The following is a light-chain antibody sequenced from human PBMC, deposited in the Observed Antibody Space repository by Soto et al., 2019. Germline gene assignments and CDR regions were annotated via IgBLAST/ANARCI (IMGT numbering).Light chain of an antibody. V-gene: IGLV1-44*01. CDR2: TND. CDR1: SSNIGTSS. CDR3: AVWDDSLNGHV. J-gene: IGLJ1*01. Sequence: QSVLTQPPSASGAPGQTVTISCSGSSSNIGTSSVHWYKHLPGTAPKPLIYTNDQRPSGVPDRFSGSKSGTSAFLAISGLQSEDEADYYCAVWDDSLNGHVFGAGTKVTVL.